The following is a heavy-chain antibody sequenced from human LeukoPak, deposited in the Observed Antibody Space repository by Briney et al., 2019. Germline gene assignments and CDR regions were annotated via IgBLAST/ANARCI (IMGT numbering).Heavy chain of an antibody. Sequence: PSETLSLTCTVSGGSISSYYWSWIRQPPGKGLEWIGYIYYSGSTNYNPSLKSRVTISVDTSKNQFSLKLSCVTAADPAVYYCARVYREPGNDAFDIWGQGTMVTVSS. CDR2: IYYSGST. CDR3: ARVYREPGNDAFDI. CDR1: GGSISSYY. J-gene: IGHJ3*02. D-gene: IGHD1-14*01. V-gene: IGHV4-59*01.